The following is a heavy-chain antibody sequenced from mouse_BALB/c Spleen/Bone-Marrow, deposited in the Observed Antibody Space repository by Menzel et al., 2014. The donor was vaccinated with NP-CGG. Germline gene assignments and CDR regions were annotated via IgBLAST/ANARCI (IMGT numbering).Heavy chain of an antibody. V-gene: IGHV1-69*01. CDR3: ARRYGHYWYFDV. Sequence: QVQLQQSGAELVMPGASVKVSCKASGYTFTDYWMHWVKQRPGQGLEWIGVIDTSDSYTTYNQNFKDKATLTVDESSSTAYMQFSSLTSEDSAVYYCARRYGHYWYFDVWGAGTTVTVSS. J-gene: IGHJ1*01. CDR1: GYTFTDYW. D-gene: IGHD2-10*02. CDR2: IDTSDSYT.